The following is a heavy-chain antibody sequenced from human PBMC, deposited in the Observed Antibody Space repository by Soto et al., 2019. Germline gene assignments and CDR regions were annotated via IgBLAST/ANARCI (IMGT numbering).Heavy chain of an antibody. CDR1: GYTFTDYG. CDR3: ARLNSEYAVDY. J-gene: IGHJ4*02. V-gene: IGHV1-18*04. CDR2: ISTWNDDK. Sequence: ASVKVSCKPSGYTFTDYGFSWMRQAPGQGPEWMGWISTWNDDKRDAQKFRGRVTMTRDTSTRTAYMELRSLRSDDTAVHYCARLNSEYAVDYWGQGTLVTVSS. D-gene: IGHD1-26*01.